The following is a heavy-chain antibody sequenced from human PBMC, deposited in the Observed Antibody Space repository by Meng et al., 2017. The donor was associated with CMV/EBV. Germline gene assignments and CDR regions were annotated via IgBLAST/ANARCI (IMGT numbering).Heavy chain of an antibody. D-gene: IGHD3-10*01. V-gene: IGHV1-8*02. CDR2: MNPNSGNT. CDR3: ARAPGWFGKRGMDV. CDR1: GYTCTSYG. J-gene: IGHJ6*02. Sequence: ASAKVSCKASGYTCTSYGIIWVRQATGQGLEWMGWMNPNSGNTGYAQKFQGRVTMTRNTSISTAYMELSSLRSEDTAVYYCARAPGWFGKRGMDVWGQGTTVTVSS.